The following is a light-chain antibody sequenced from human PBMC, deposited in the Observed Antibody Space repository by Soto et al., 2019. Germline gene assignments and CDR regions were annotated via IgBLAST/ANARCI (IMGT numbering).Light chain of an antibody. V-gene: IGKV3-20*01. Sequence: EIVLTQSPGTLSLSPGERATLSCRASQCVSSSYLAWYQQKPGQAPRLLIYGASTRATGIPDRFSGSGSGTDFTLTISRLEPEDFAVYYCQQYGTLPTWTFGQVTKV. J-gene: IGKJ1*01. CDR2: GAS. CDR3: QQYGTLPTWT. CDR1: QCVSSSY.